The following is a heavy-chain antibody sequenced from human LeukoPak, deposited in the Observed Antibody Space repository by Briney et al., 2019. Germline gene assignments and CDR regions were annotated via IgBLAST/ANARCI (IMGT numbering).Heavy chain of an antibody. J-gene: IGHJ4*02. Sequence: PGGSLRLSCAASEFTFSTYGMNWVRQAPGKGLEWVSIITSGVGITYYADSVKGRFTISRDNSRNTLYLQMNSLTAEDTAVYYCAKGDYYDLDYWGQGTLVTVSS. CDR2: ITSGVGIT. V-gene: IGHV3-23*01. CDR3: AKGDYYDLDY. CDR1: EFTFSTYG. D-gene: IGHD3-22*01.